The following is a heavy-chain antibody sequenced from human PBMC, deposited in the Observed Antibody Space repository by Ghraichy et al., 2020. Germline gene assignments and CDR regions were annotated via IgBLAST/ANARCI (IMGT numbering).Heavy chain of an antibody. CDR3: ARLTITDYSVYFDY. CDR2: IYTSGST. J-gene: IGHJ4*02. D-gene: IGHD5-12*01. V-gene: IGHV4-4*09. CDR1: GGSISSYY. Sequence: SETLSLTCTVSGGSISSYYWSWIRQPPGKGLEWIGYIYTSGSTNYNPSLKSRVTISVDTSKNQFSLKLSSVTAADTAVYYCARLTITDYSVYFDYWGQGTLVTVSS.